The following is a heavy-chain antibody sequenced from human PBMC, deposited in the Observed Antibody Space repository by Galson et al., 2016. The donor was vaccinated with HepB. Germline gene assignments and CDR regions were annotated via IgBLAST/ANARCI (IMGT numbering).Heavy chain of an antibody. CDR3: ARDPVAGHFDY. CDR1: GFTVSSNS. V-gene: IGHV3-53*01. D-gene: IGHD6-19*01. CDR2: IYSGGET. J-gene: IGHJ4*02. Sequence: SLRLSCAASGFTVSSNSMNWVRQAPGKGLEWVSVIYSGGETYYADSVKGRFTVSRDNSKNTVYVQIYSLRAEDTAVYYCARDPVAGHFDYWGQGTLVTVSS.